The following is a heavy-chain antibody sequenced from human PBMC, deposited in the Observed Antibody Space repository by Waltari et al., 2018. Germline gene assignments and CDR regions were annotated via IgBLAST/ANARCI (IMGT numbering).Heavy chain of an antibody. D-gene: IGHD3-22*01. Sequence: QVQLQQWGAGLLKPSETLSLTCAVYGGSFSGYYWSWLRQPPGKGLEWIGEINHSGSTNYNPSLKSRVTISVDTSKNQFSLKLSSVTAADTAVYYCARVRTYYYDSSGLRYFDYWGQGTLVTVSS. CDR2: INHSGST. CDR3: ARVRTYYYDSSGLRYFDY. CDR1: GGSFSGYY. V-gene: IGHV4-34*01. J-gene: IGHJ4*02.